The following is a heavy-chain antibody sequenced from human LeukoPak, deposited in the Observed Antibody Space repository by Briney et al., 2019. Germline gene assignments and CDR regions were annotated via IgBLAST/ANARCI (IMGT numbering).Heavy chain of an antibody. Sequence: PGGSLRLSSAASGFTFSSYGMSWVRQAPGKGLEWVSAISGSGGSTYYADSVKGRFTISRDNSKNTLYLQMNSLRAEDTAVYYCAKAMVRGVYAFDIWGQGTMVTVSS. J-gene: IGHJ3*02. V-gene: IGHV3-23*01. CDR3: AKAMVRGVYAFDI. CDR2: ISGSGGST. CDR1: GFTFSSYG. D-gene: IGHD3-10*01.